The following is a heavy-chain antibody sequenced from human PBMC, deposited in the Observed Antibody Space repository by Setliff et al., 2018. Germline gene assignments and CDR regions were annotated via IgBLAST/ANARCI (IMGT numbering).Heavy chain of an antibody. J-gene: IGHJ4*02. Sequence: ASVKVSCKTSGYTFNDYGIAWVRQAPGQGLEWMGWISAYTGNTFYSPKFHGRVTLTTDTPTSTGYMELRSLGSDDTAVYYCSRLVRFCTRTSCQRLSGGEFWGQGTLVTAPQ. CDR2: ISAYTGNT. V-gene: IGHV1-18*01. CDR3: SRLVRFCTRTSCQRLSGGEF. D-gene: IGHD2-8*01. CDR1: GYTFNDYG.